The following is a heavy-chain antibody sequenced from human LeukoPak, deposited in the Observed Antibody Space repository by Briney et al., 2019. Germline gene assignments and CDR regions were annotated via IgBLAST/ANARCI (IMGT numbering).Heavy chain of an antibody. Sequence: PGESLKISCKASGYTFTTYWIGRVRQMPGKGLEWMGIIYPGDSDTTYKPSFQGQVTISADKSISTAYLQWSSLKASDTAMYYCARSRAETVPVWGSYRHHDAFDIWGQGTMVTVSS. D-gene: IGHD3-16*02. CDR2: IYPGDSDT. J-gene: IGHJ3*02. V-gene: IGHV5-51*01. CDR3: ARSRAETVPVWGSYRHHDAFDI. CDR1: GYTFTTYW.